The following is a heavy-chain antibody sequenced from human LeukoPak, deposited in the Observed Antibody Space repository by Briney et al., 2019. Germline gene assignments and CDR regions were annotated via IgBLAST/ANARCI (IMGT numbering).Heavy chain of an antibody. V-gene: IGHV4-61*01. CDR3: ARDSGSYDSSGYYLADNWFDP. D-gene: IGHD3-22*01. CDR2: VYYSGST. Sequence: PSETLSLTCTVSGGSVRSDSYYWSWIRQPPGKGLEWIGYVYYSGSTNYNPSLKSRVTISVDTSKNQFSLKLSSVTAADTAVYYCARDSGSYDSSGYYLADNWFDPWGQGTLVTVSS. J-gene: IGHJ5*02. CDR1: GGSVRSDSYY.